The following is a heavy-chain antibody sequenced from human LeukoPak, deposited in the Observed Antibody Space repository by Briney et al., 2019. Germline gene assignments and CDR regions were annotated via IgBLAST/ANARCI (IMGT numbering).Heavy chain of an antibody. CDR1: GGTFSGYA. J-gene: IGHJ4*02. D-gene: IGHD3-22*01. V-gene: IGHV1-69*01. CDR2: IIPIFGTA. Sequence: SVKVSCKASGGTFSGYAISWVRQAPGQGLEWMGGIIPIFGTANYAQKFQGRVTITADESTSTAYMELSSLRSEDTAVYYCARDGYYYDSSGYFFDYWGQGTLVTVSS. CDR3: ARDGYYYDSSGYFFDY.